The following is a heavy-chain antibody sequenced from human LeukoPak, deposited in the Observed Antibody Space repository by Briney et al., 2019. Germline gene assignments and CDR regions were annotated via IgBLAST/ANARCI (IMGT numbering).Heavy chain of an antibody. V-gene: IGHV3-33*01. J-gene: IGHJ3*02. CDR3: ARDTGYGDHDAFDI. D-gene: IGHD4-17*01. CDR1: GFTFSSYS. CDR2: IWYDGSNK. Sequence: GRSLRLSCAASGFTFSSYSMHWVRQAPGKGLEWVAVIWYDGSNKYYADSVKGRFTISRDNSKNTLYLQMNSLRAEDTAVYYCARDTGYGDHDAFDIWGQGTMVTVSS.